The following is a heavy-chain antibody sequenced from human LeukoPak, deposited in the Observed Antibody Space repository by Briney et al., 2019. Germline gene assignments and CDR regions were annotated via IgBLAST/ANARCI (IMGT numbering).Heavy chain of an antibody. CDR3: AKLNSLRFGDSYFDY. CDR2: IRGSGGST. V-gene: IGHV3-23*01. J-gene: IGHJ4*02. Sequence: QSGGSLRLSCAASGFTFSSYAMSWVRQAPGKGLEWGSAIRGSGGSTYYAVPVKGRFTSSRDNSKNTLYLQMNSLRTEDTAVYSCAKLNSLRFGDSYFDYWGQGTLVTVPS. D-gene: IGHD3-10*01. CDR1: GFTFSSYA.